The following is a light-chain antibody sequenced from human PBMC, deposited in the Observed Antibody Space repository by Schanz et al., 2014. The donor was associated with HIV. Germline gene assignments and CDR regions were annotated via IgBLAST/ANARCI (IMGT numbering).Light chain of an antibody. CDR2: DVS. Sequence: QSALTQPRSVSGSPGQSVTISCTGTSSDVGGYNYVSWYQQHPGKAPKLMIYDVSNRPSGVSNRFSGSKSGNTASLTISGLQAEDEADYYCSSYTSSMTLHVLFGGGTKLTVL. CDR1: SSDVGGYNY. J-gene: IGLJ2*01. CDR3: SSYTSSMTLHVL. V-gene: IGLV2-14*03.